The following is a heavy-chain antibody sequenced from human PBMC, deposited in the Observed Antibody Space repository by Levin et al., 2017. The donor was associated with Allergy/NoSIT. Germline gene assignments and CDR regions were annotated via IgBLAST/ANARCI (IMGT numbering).Heavy chain of an antibody. CDR2: INTNTGNP. D-gene: IGHD4-11*01. J-gene: IGHJ6*03. CDR3: ARAMTTVTPHYYYMDV. V-gene: IGHV7-4-1*02. CDR1: GYTFTSYA. Sequence: WASVKVSCKASGYTFTSYAMNWVRQAPGQGLEWMGWINTNTGNPTYAQGFTGRFVFSLDTSVSTAYLQISSLKAEDTAVYYCARAMTTVTPHYYYMDVWGKGTTVTVSS.